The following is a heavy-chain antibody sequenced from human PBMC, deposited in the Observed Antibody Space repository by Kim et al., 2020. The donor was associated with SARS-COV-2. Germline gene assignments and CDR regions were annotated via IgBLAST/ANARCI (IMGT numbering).Heavy chain of an antibody. J-gene: IGHJ4*02. CDR1: GFTFSNAW. CDR2: IKSKTDGGTT. CDR3: TTDDSDLEYYYGSGSYPDPFDY. V-gene: IGHV3-15*01. D-gene: IGHD3-10*01. Sequence: GGSLRLSCAASGFTFSNAWMSWVRQAPGKGLEWVGRIKSKTDGGTTDYAAPVKGRFTISRDDSKNTLYLQMNSLKTEDTAVYYCTTDDSDLEYYYGSGSYPDPFDYWGQGTLVTVSS.